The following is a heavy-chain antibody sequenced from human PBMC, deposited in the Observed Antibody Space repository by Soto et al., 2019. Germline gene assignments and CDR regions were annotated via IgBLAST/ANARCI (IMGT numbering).Heavy chain of an antibody. Sequence: QVQLQQWGAGLLKPSEPLSLTCAVYGGSFSGYYWSWIRQPPGKGLEWIGEINHSGSTNYNPSLKSRVTISVDPSKNQFSLKLSSVTAADTAVYYCARGCYSGSYPLGMDVGGQGTTVTVSS. V-gene: IGHV4-34*01. J-gene: IGHJ6*02. CDR2: INHSGST. CDR1: GGSFSGYY. CDR3: ARGCYSGSYPLGMDV. D-gene: IGHD1-26*01.